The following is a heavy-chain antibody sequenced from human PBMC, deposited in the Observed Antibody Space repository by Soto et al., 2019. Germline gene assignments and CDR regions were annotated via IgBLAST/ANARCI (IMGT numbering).Heavy chain of an antibody. Sequence: EVQLVESGGGLVKPGQSLRLSCTTSGFTFADYAMNWYRQAPGKGLEWLSFIRSNAYGGTTEYAASVKGRFTISRDDSKSIAYLQMNSLKTEDTAVYYCSRATTLTTDFDYWGRGTLVTVSS. J-gene: IGHJ4*02. V-gene: IGHV3-49*05. CDR2: IRSNAYGGTT. CDR1: GFTFADYA. CDR3: SRATTLTTDFDY. D-gene: IGHD4-17*01.